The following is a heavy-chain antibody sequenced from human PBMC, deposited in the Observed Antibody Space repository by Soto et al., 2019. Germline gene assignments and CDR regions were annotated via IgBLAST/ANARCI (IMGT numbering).Heavy chain of an antibody. Sequence: SETLSLTCAVYGGSFSGYYWTWIRQPPGTGLEWIGEINHSGSTNYNPSLKSRVTISVDTSKNQFSLKLTSVTAADTAMYYCARDKITGLFDYWGQGTLVTVSS. V-gene: IGHV4-34*01. CDR3: ARDKITGLFDY. J-gene: IGHJ4*02. D-gene: IGHD2-8*02. CDR1: GGSFSGYY. CDR2: INHSGST.